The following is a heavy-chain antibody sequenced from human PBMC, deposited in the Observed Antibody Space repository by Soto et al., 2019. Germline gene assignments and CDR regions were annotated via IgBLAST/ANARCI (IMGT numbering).Heavy chain of an antibody. CDR2: INHSGST. CDR3: ASFPAALVVGAFDI. J-gene: IGHJ3*02. Sequence: QVQLQQWGAGLLKPSETLSLTCAVYGGSFSGYYWSWIRQPPGKGLEWIGEINHSGSTNYNPSLKRRFNIAVDTSKNQFSLMLSSVTAADPAVYYCASFPAALVVGAFDIWGQGTMVTVSS. V-gene: IGHV4-34*01. D-gene: IGHD3-22*01. CDR1: GGSFSGYY.